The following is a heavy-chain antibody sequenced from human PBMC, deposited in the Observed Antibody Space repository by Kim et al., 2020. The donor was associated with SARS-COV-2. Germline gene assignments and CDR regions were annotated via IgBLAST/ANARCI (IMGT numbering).Heavy chain of an antibody. V-gene: IGHV3-13*04. D-gene: IGHD4-17*01. CDR3: ARGQTGLLFYGDPPYFDY. CDR2: IGTAGDT. J-gene: IGHJ4*02. CDR1: GFTFSSYD. Sequence: GGSLRLSCAASGFTFSSYDMHWVRQVTGKGLEWVSGIGTAGDTYSPGSVKGRFTISRENAKNSLYLQMNSQRAGDTAVYYCARGQTGLLFYGDPPYFDYWGQGTLVTVSS.